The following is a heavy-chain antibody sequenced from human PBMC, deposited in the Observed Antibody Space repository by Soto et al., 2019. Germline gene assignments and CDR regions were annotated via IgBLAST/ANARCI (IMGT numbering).Heavy chain of an antibody. CDR2: IYHSGST. CDR3: ARVFFERAARTTLRRQKANWFDP. D-gene: IGHD6-6*01. J-gene: IGHJ5*02. V-gene: IGHV4-4*02. CDR1: GGSISSSNW. Sequence: PXGTLALTFAVSGGSISSSNWWSWVRQPPGKGLEWIGEIYHSGSTNYNPSLKSRVTISVDKSKNQFSLKLSSVTAADTAVYYCARVFFERAARTTLRRQKANWFDPWGQGTLVTVSS.